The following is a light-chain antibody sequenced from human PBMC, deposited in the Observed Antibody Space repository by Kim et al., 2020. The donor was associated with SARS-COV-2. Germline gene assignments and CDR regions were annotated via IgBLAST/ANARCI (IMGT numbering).Light chain of an antibody. Sequence: PGETATPACRASQSVSSNYLAWYQQKPGQAPRLLIYGASSRATGIPDRFSGSGSGTDFTLTITRLEPEDFAVYYCQQYSSSPATFGQGTKVDIK. CDR1: QSVSSNY. V-gene: IGKV3-20*01. CDR2: GAS. CDR3: QQYSSSPAT. J-gene: IGKJ1*01.